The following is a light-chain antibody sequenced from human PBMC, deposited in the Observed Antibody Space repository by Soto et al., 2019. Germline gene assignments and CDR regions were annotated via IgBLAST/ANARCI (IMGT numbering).Light chain of an antibody. CDR1: QSLLYSSNNKNY. CDR2: WAS. J-gene: IGKJ4*01. CDR3: QQYYSNPFT. Sequence: DIVMTQSPDSLAVSLGERATINCRSSQSLLYSSNNKNYLAWYQQKPGQPPKLVIYWASTRESGVPDRFSGSGSGKDFTLTISSLQAEDVAVYYCQQYYSNPFTFGGGPKVEIK. V-gene: IGKV4-1*01.